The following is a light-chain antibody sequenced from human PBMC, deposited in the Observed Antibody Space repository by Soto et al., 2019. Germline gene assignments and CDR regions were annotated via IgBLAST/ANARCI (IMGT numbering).Light chain of an antibody. Sequence: EIGMTQSPATLSVSTGERASLSCRASQSVSSNLAWYQQKPGQAPRLLIYGASTRATGIPARFSGSGSGTEFTLTISSLRSEDFAVYYCQQYNNWPLTFGQGTRLEIK. CDR1: QSVSSN. CDR2: GAS. CDR3: QQYNNWPLT. J-gene: IGKJ5*01. V-gene: IGKV3-15*01.